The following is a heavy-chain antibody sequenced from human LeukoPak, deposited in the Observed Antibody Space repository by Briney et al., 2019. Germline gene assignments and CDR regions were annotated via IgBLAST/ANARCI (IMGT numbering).Heavy chain of an antibody. CDR2: VYYTGST. J-gene: IGHJ4*02. Sequence: SETLSLTCTVSGGSISSYHWSWVRQPPGKGLEWIGYVYYTGSTKYSPSLKSRLTISLDTSMNQFSLKLSSATAADTAVYYCASLDSGKFDYWGQGTLVTVSS. V-gene: IGHV4-59*01. CDR3: ASLDSGKFDY. CDR1: GGSISSYH. D-gene: IGHD3-10*01.